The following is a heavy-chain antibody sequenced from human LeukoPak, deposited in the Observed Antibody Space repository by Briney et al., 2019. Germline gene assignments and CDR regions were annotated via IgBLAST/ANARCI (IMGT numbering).Heavy chain of an antibody. V-gene: IGHV4-39*07. CDR3: ARVRRDGYNSVDY. D-gene: IGHD5-24*01. Sequence: PSETLSLTCTVSGVSISSSNSYWGWIRQPPGKGLEWIGSIYYSGNTYYNPSLKSRVTISVDTSKNQFSLKLSSVTAADTAVYYCARVRRDGYNSVDYWGQGTLVTVSS. J-gene: IGHJ4*02. CDR1: GVSISSSNSY. CDR2: IYYSGNT.